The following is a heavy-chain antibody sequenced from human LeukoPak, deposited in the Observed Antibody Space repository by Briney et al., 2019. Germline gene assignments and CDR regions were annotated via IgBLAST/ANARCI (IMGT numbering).Heavy chain of an antibody. Sequence: ASVKVSCKASGYSFNDYYMHWVRQAPGRGLEWMGIINPSGGTTRYAQKFQGRVTMTRDTSTSTVYMELGSLRSEDTAVCYCARTGGYSYGDSGHFRYWGQGTLVTVSA. CDR1: GYSFNDYY. CDR2: INPSGGTT. V-gene: IGHV1-46*02. D-gene: IGHD5-18*01. CDR3: ARTGGYSYGDSGHFRY. J-gene: IGHJ4*02.